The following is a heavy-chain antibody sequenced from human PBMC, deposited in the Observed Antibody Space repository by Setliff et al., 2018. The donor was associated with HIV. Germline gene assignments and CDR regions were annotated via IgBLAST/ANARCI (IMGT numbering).Heavy chain of an antibody. D-gene: IGHD3-10*01. CDR2: IYYSGIT. Sequence: SETLSLTCTVSGASISSYYWTWIRQPPGKGLEWIGYIYYSGITNYNPSLKSRVTISVDTSKNQFSLKVNSMTAADTAVYYCARHDHRDYGEWSAFDIWGQGTMVTVSS. CDR3: ARHDHRDYGEWSAFDI. V-gene: IGHV4-59*08. J-gene: IGHJ3*02. CDR1: GASISSYY.